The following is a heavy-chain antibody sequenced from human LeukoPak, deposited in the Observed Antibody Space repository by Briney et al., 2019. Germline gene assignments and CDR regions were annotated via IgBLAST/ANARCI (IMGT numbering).Heavy chain of an antibody. D-gene: IGHD3-3*01. CDR3: GRAQGMEWPYDAFDI. V-gene: IGHV3-53*01. CDR1: GFTVSSNY. CDR2: IYSGGST. Sequence: GGSLRLSCAASGFTVSSNYMNWVRQAPGKGLELVSVIYSGGSTYYADSVKGRFTISRNNSKNTLSLQMNSLGAEETGVYYCGRAQGMEWPYDAFDIWGQGTMVTVSS. J-gene: IGHJ3*02.